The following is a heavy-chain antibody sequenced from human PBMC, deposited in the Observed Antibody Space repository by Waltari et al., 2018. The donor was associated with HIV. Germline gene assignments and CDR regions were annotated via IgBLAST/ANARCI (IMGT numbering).Heavy chain of an antibody. CDR2: IKDDGSEK. D-gene: IGHD1-26*01. V-gene: IGHV3-7*01. CDR3: ARIGTFPHNYAIDF. Sequence: EVQLMESGGGLVQSGGSLRLSCAASGLPSTNYWMSWVRQTPGKGLEWVAYIKDDGSEKYYMGSVKGRFTISRDNAKNSMFLQMNSLRAEDTAVYYCARIGTFPHNYAIDFWGQGTTVTVSS. J-gene: IGHJ6*02. CDR1: GLPSTNYW.